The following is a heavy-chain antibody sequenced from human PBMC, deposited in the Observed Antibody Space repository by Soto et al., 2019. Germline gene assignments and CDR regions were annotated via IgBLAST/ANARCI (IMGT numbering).Heavy chain of an antibody. D-gene: IGHD4-17*01. CDR2: ISISGGNT. Sequence: EVQLLDSGGGLVQPGGSLRLSCAASGLPFSSHAMSWVRQAPGKGLEWVSSISISGGNTYYAASVRGRFTISRDNSKNTLYLHMNSLTAEDTAIYYCANEIRPNDYWGQGTLVTVSS. CDR1: GLPFSSHA. CDR3: ANEIRPNDY. J-gene: IGHJ4*02. V-gene: IGHV3-23*01.